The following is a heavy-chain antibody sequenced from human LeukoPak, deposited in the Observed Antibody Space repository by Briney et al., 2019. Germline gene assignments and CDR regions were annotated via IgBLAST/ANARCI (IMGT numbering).Heavy chain of an antibody. D-gene: IGHD3-9*01. J-gene: IGHJ6*02. Sequence: GGSLRLSCAASGFTFSSYGMHWVLQAPGKGLEWVAVIWYDGSNKYYADSVKGRFTISRDNSKNTLYLQMNSLRAEDTAVYYCARDRGALRYFDWSPMDVWGQGTTVTVSS. CDR2: IWYDGSNK. CDR1: GFTFSSYG. CDR3: ARDRGALRYFDWSPMDV. V-gene: IGHV3-33*01.